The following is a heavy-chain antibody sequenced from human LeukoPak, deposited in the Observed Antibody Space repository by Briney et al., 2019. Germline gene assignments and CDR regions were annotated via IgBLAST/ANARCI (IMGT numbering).Heavy chain of an antibody. CDR3: ARARPDFDY. Sequence: ASVKVSCEASGYIFTSYYIHWVRQAPGQGLEWMGIINPSGGGTSYAQKFQGRVTMTRDTSTSTVYMELSSLKSEDTAVYYCARARPDFDYWGQGTLVTVSS. J-gene: IGHJ4*02. CDR2: INPSGGGT. CDR1: GYIFTSYY. V-gene: IGHV1-46*01.